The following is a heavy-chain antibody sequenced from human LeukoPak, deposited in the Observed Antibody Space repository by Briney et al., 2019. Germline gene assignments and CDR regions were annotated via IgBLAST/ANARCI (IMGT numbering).Heavy chain of an antibody. CDR1: GFTFSNAW. J-gene: IGHJ4*02. Sequence: GGSLRLSCAASGFTFSNAWMYWVRQAPGKGLEWVGRIKSKTDGGTSDYAAPVTGRFTISRDDSKSTLYLQMNSLKIEDTGVYYCSTLWYGVWGQRTLVTVSS. CDR2: IKSKTDGGTS. CDR3: STLWYGV. D-gene: IGHD3-10*01. V-gene: IGHV3-15*01.